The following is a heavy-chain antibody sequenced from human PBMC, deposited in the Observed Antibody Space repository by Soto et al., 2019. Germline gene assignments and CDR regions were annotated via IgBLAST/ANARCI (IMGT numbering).Heavy chain of an antibody. V-gene: IGHV3-48*01. CDR1: GFTFSSYS. Sequence: GGSLRLSCAASGFTFSSYSMNWVRQAPGKGLEWVSYISSSSSTIYYADSVKGRFTISRDNAKNSLYLRMNSLRAEDTAVYYCARETWFGELLYYYYYMDVWGKGTTVTVSS. D-gene: IGHD3-10*01. CDR3: ARETWFGELLYYYYYMDV. CDR2: ISSSSSTI. J-gene: IGHJ6*03.